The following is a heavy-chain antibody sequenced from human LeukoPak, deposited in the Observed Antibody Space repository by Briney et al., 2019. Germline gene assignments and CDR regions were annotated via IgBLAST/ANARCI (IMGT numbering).Heavy chain of an antibody. CDR1: GFTFSSYS. D-gene: IGHD3-9*01. J-gene: IGHJ4*02. V-gene: IGHV3-23*01. CDR3: AKDGSLDILTGYYSPFDY. CDR2: ISGSGGST. Sequence: GGSLRLSCAASGFTFSSYSMNWVRQAPGKGLEWVSAISGSGGSTYYADSVKGRFTISRDNSKNTLYLQMNSLRAEDTAVYYCAKDGSLDILTGYYSPFDYWGQGTLVTVSS.